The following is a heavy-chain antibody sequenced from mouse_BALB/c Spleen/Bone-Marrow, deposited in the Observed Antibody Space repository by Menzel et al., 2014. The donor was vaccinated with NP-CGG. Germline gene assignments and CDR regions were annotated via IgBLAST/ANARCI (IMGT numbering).Heavy chain of an antibody. CDR3: ARVYGNYDAMDC. J-gene: IGHJ4*01. V-gene: IGHV1-4*01. CDR2: INPSSGYT. Sequence: VKLMESGAELARPGASVKMSCRASGYTFTTYTMHWVKQRPGQGLEWIGYINPSSGYTYYNQKFKDKATLTADKSSSAAYLQLSSLTSEDSAVYYCARVYGNYDAMDCWGQGTSVTVSS. CDR1: GYTFTTYT. D-gene: IGHD2-1*01.